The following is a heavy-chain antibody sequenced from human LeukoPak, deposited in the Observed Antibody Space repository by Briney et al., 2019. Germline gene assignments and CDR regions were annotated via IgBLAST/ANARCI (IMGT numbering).Heavy chain of an antibody. CDR1: GFTFSTYA. J-gene: IGHJ4*02. CDR2: ISYDGSNK. D-gene: IGHD3-9*01. CDR3: AKGSFRTNFDSPT. V-gene: IGHV3-30*18. Sequence: GGSLRLSCAASGFTFSTYAMNWVRQAPGKGLEWVAVISYDGSNKYYADSVKGRFTISRDNSKNTLYLQMNSLRAEDTAVYYCAKGSFRTNFDSPTGGQGTLVTVSS.